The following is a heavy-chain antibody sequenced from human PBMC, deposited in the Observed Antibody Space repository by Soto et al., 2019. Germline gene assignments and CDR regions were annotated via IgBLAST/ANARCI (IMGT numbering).Heavy chain of an antibody. D-gene: IGHD2-8*01. CDR2: IYWNEDK. CDR1: AFSLSTNGVG. J-gene: IGHJ4*02. CDR3: VHTVMVHTITGGHYFDY. Sequence: SGPTLVNPTQTLTLTCTFSAFSLSTNGVGVGWIRQPPGKPLEWLAVIYWNEDKRYSRSLKSRLSITKDTSKNQVVLTMTTMDPVDTATYYCVHTVMVHTITGGHYFDYWGQGIRGTFSP. V-gene: IGHV2-5*01.